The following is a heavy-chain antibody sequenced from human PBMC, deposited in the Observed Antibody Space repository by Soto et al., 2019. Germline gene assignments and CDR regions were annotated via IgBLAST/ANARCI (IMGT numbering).Heavy chain of an antibody. CDR3: ARDLSGIVGATPIPSFDY. CDR1: GYTFTSYY. J-gene: IGHJ4*02. V-gene: IGHV1-46*01. CDR2: FNPSGGSA. Sequence: EASVKVSCKASGYTFTSYYMHWLRQAPGQGPEWMGIFNPSGGSASYAQKFQGRVAMTGDTSTSTVYMELSSLRSEDTAVYYCARDLSGIVGATPIPSFDYWGQGTLVTVSS. D-gene: IGHD1-26*01.